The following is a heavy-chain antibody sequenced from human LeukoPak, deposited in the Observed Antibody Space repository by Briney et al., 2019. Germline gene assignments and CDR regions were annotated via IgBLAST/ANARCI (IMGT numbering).Heavy chain of an antibody. CDR1: GYTFTNYY. D-gene: IGHD6-19*01. CDR3: ARGPLSGSGFFDP. Sequence: ASVKVSCKASGYTFTNYYMHWVRQAPGHGLEWMGTINPNGGSPTYAQNLQGRLTMTTDKSTSTLYMDLNSLTSEDSAVYYCARGPLSGSGFFDPWGQGTLVTVSS. V-gene: IGHV1-46*01. CDR2: INPNGGSP. J-gene: IGHJ5*02.